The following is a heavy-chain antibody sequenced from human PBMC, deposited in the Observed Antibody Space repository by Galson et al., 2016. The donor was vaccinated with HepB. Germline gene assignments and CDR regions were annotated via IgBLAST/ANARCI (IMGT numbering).Heavy chain of an antibody. CDR3: ATGGGGFWSGYYPDS. CDR1: GYTLTELS. CDR2: FEPEDGEA. D-gene: IGHD3-3*01. Sequence: SVKVSCKVSGYTLTELSIHWVRQAPGKGLEWMGGFEPEDGEAIYAENFQGRLTLTEDTSKDTAYMDLSSLRSEDTAVYYCATGGGGFWSGYYPDSWGQGTLVTVSS. J-gene: IGHJ5*01. V-gene: IGHV1-24*01.